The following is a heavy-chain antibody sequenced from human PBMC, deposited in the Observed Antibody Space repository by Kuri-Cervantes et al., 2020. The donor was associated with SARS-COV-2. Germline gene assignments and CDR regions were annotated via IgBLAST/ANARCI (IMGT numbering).Heavy chain of an antibody. J-gene: IGHJ4*02. V-gene: IGHV4-39*01. CDR3: ARHVGGLVIPY. CDR2: IYYSGST. Sequence: SETLSLTCAVSGGSISSYYWGWIRQPPGKGLEWIGSIYYSGSTYYNPSLKSRVTISVDTSKNQFSLKLSSVTAADTAVYYCARHVGGLVIPYWGQGTLVTVSS. CDR1: GGSISSYY. D-gene: IGHD3/OR15-3a*01.